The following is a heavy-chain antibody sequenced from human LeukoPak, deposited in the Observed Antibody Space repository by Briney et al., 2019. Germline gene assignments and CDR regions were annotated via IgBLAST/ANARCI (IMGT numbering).Heavy chain of an antibody. Sequence: PSETLSLTCAVYGGSFSGYYWSWIRQPPGKGLEWIGEINHSGSTNHNPSLKSRVTISVDTSKNQFSLKLSSVTAADMAVYYCARGRGFHTIFGVVKTEFDYWDQGTLVTVSS. D-gene: IGHD3-3*01. J-gene: IGHJ4*02. V-gene: IGHV4-34*01. CDR3: ARGRGFHTIFGVVKTEFDY. CDR2: INHSGST. CDR1: GGSFSGYY.